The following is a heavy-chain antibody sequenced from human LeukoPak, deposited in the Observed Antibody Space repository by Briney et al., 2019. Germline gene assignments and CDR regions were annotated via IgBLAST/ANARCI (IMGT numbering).Heavy chain of an antibody. V-gene: IGHV3-23*01. D-gene: IGHD3-10*01. CDR1: GFTFSSYA. Sequence: GGSLRLSCAASGFTFSSYAMSWVRQAPGKGLEWVSAISGSGGSTYYADSVKGRFTISRDNSKNTLYLQMNNLRAEDTAVYYCAKDDSRGSGGSGWFDPWGQGTLVTVSS. J-gene: IGHJ5*02. CDR2: ISGSGGST. CDR3: AKDDSRGSGGSGWFDP.